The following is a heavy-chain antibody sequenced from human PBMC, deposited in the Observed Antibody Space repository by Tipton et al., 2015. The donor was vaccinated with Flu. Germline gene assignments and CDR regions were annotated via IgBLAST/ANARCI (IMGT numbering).Heavy chain of an antibody. CDR3: ARDLWNDRRAYYYYGVDV. J-gene: IGHJ6*02. CDR1: GGSFSGDY. Sequence: TLSLTCVVYGGSFSGDYCSWIRQPPGKGLEWIGEVNHSGSTNYNPSLKSRVTISVDRSKNHYSLNLTSVTAADTAVYFCARDLWNDRRAYYYYGVDVWGQGP. D-gene: IGHD1-1*01. CDR2: VNHSGST. V-gene: IGHV4-34*01.